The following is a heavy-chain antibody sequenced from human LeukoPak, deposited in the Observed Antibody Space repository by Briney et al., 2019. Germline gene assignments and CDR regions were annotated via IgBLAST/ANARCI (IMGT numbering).Heavy chain of an antibody. D-gene: IGHD1-26*01. CDR2: IKHDGSEK. CDR3: ARAQTSGSFRFDD. J-gene: IGHJ4*02. CDR1: GFIFTNYF. Sequence: PGGSLRLSCEASGFIFTNYFMCWVRQAPGKGLEWVASIKHDGSEKYYVDSVRGRFTISRDNTMNSLYLQMNSLRAEDTAVYYCARAQTSGSFRFDDWGQGTLVTVSS. V-gene: IGHV3-7*03.